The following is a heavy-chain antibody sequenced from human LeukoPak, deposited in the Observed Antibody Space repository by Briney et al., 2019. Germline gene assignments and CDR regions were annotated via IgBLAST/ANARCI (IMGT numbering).Heavy chain of an antibody. Sequence: AGRSLRLSCAASGFTFSSYGMHWVRQAPGKGLGWVAVISYDGSNKYYANSVKGRFTISRDNSKNTLYLQMNSLRAEDTAVYYCARDRGMVGPTGYYFDYWGQGTLVTVSS. CDR1: GFTFSSYG. D-gene: IGHD1-26*01. J-gene: IGHJ4*02. V-gene: IGHV3-30*03. CDR3: ARDRGMVGPTGYYFDY. CDR2: ISYDGSNK.